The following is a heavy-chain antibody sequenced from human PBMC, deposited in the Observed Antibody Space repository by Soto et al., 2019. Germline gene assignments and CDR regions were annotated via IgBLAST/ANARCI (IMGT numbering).Heavy chain of an antibody. CDR2: ISGSGGST. CDR1: GFTFSSYA. J-gene: IGHJ6*01. V-gene: IGHV3-23*01. CDR3: ERTHSSSWYDYYYYVCLCV. Sequence: EVQLLESGGGLVQPGGSLRLSCAASGFTFSSYAMSWVRQAAGKGLEWVSAISGSGGSTYYADSVKGRFTISRDNSKNTLYLEMISLRAENTAVYYCERTHSSSWYDYYYYVCLCVLGQGTTVTVSS. D-gene: IGHD6-13*01.